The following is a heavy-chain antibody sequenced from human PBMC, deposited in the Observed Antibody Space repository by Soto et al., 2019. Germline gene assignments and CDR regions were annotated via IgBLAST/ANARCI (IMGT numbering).Heavy chain of an antibody. J-gene: IGHJ5*02. Sequence: GASVKVSCKASGYTFTSYAMHWVRQAPGQRLEWMGWINAGNGNTKYSQKFQGRVTITRDTSASTAYMELSSLRSEDTAVYYCARGLPYSYGYVSWFDPWGQGTLVTVSS. D-gene: IGHD5-18*01. CDR3: ARGLPYSYGYVSWFDP. V-gene: IGHV1-3*01. CDR2: INAGNGNT. CDR1: GYTFTSYA.